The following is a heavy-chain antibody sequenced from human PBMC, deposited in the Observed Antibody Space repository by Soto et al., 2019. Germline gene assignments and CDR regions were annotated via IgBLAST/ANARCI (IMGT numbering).Heavy chain of an antibody. CDR2: IIPIFGTT. CDR1: GGNFSNYA. V-gene: IGHV1-69*13. J-gene: IGHJ4*02. CDR3: ARAYKTYYYDISGYYYDY. Sequence: EASVKVSCKASGGNFSNYAIFWVRQAPGQGLEWMGGIIPIFGTTNYAHQFQDRVTITADQFTSTAYMELGSLRSDDTAVYYCARAYKTYYYDISGYYYDYWGQGTLVTVSS. D-gene: IGHD3-22*01.